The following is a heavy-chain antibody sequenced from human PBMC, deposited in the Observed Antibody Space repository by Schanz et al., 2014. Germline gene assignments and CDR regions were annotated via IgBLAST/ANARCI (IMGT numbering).Heavy chain of an antibody. J-gene: IGHJ4*02. V-gene: IGHV4-30-2*06. CDR2: IYYSGNT. Sequence: LQLQESGSGLMKPSQTLSLTCAVSGGSISSGGYSWNWIRQSPGKGLEWIGYIYYSGNTYYNPSLKSRVTISVDRSKNQFSLRLDSVTAADTAVYYFALREKPYGPFASWGQGALVTVSS. CDR1: GGSISSGGYS. CDR3: ALREKPYGPFAS. D-gene: IGHD3-10*01.